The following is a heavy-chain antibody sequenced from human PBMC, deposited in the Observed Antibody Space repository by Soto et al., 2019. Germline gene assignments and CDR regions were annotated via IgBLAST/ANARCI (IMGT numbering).Heavy chain of an antibody. V-gene: IGHV4-31*02. J-gene: IGHJ4*02. CDR2: VYYSGST. CDR3: ARSGYSYGPNPLLY. CDR1: GGSISSGGYY. D-gene: IGHD5-18*01. Sequence: QVQLQESGPGLVKPSQTLSLTWTVSGGSISSGGYYWSWIRQHPGKGREWIGYVYYSGSTYYNPSLKSRVTISVDTSKNQFSLELSSVTAADTAVYYCARSGYSYGPNPLLYWGQGTLVTVSS.